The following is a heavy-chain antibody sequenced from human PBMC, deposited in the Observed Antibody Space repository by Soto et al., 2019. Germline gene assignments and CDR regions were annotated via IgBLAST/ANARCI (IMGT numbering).Heavy chain of an antibody. Sequence: QVRLVQSGAEVMKPGASVKVSCESFGYAFSAYHMHWVRQAPGQGLEWLGVINPTGDSTTYPQKFQGRVTVTRDTSTSTVTMELRDLKSEDTAVYYCGRTGGLTSFDVWGQGTMVTVSS. D-gene: IGHD2-8*02. J-gene: IGHJ3*01. V-gene: IGHV1-46*01. CDR3: GRTGGLTSFDV. CDR2: INPTGDST. CDR1: GYAFSAYH.